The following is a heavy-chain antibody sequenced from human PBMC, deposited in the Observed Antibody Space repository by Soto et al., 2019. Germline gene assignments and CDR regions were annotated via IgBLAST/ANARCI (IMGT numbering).Heavy chain of an antibody. CDR2: ISYDGSNK. Sequence: QVQLVESGGGVVQPGRSLRLSCAASGFTFSSYGMHWVRQAPGKGLEWVAVISYDGSNKYYADSVKGRFTISRDNSKNPLYLQMNSLRAEDTAVYYCAKDWDIVVVTALRYGMDVWGQGTTVTVSS. CDR3: AKDWDIVVVTALRYGMDV. V-gene: IGHV3-30*18. J-gene: IGHJ6*02. CDR1: GFTFSSYG. D-gene: IGHD2-21*02.